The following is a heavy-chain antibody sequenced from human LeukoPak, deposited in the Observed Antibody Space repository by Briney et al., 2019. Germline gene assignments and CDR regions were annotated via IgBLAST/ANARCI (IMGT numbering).Heavy chain of an antibody. V-gene: IGHV4-39*02. CDR1: DGSISSSSYH. CDR3: AREYSRSVVAGSRPDL. Sequence: SETLALTCSVSDGSISSSSYHWGWIRQSPGQGLEWIGSMYYRGTTYENSSLKSRLTLSIDTSNNHFSLKLTSVTAADTAVYFCAREYSRSVVAGSRPDLWGQGLLVTVSS. J-gene: IGHJ4*02. D-gene: IGHD2-21*01. CDR2: MYYRGTT.